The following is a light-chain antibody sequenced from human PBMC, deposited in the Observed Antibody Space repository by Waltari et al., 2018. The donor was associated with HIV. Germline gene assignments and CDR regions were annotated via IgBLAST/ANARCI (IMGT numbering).Light chain of an antibody. CDR1: RSNIGRNT. J-gene: IGLJ2*01. V-gene: IGLV1-44*01. CDR3: AAWDDSLNGVI. CDR2: SNS. Sequence: QSVLTQPPSASGTPGQRVTISCSGSRSNIGRNTVNWYQQPPGSAPKLLIYSNSQRPSGVPDRFSGSKSGTSASLAISGLQSEDEADYYCAAWDDSLNGVIFGGGTKLSVL.